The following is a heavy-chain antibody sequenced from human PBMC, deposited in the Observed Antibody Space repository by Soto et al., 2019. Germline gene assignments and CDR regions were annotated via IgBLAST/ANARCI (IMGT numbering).Heavy chain of an antibody. CDR1: GGSLSNYG. J-gene: IGHJ6*02. D-gene: IGHD3-22*01. Sequence: QVQLVQSGAVVKKPGSSVQVSCKASGGSLSNYGISWVRQAPGQGLEWMGAIIPVFGTPNYAQKFQDRVTITADETTTTVYMEVRSLTSEDTAVYYCARGDATKIVVTTCCAMAVGSQWTTVTVSS. CDR3: ARGDATKIVVTTCCAMAV. CDR2: IIPVFGTP. V-gene: IGHV1-69*12.